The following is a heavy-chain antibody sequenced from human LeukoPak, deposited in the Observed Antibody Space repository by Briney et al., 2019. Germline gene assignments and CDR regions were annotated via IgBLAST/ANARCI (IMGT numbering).Heavy chain of an antibody. CDR2: IHPSGSI. D-gene: IGHD3-9*01. J-gene: IGHJ6*03. CDR1: GGSISGYY. CDR3: ASYDILTGYNDAYYYYMDV. Sequence: SETLSLTCTVSGGSISGYYWSWIRQPAGKGLEWIGRIHPSGSINYNPSLKSRVTISVDTSKNQFSLKLSSVTAADTAVYYCASYDILTGYNDAYYYYMDVWGKGTTVTISS. V-gene: IGHV4-4*07.